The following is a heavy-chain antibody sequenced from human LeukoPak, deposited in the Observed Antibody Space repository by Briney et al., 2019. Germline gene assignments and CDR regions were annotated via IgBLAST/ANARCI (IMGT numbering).Heavy chain of an antibody. CDR3: ASSLKWELLPLDC. J-gene: IGHJ4*02. CDR2: IYSGGST. D-gene: IGHD1-26*01. Sequence: PGGSLRLSCAASGFTFSSYAMTWVRQAPGKGLEWVSVIYSGGSTYYADSVKGRFTISRDNSKNTLYLQMNSLRAEDTAVYYCASSLKWELLPLDCWGQGTLVTVSS. CDR1: GFTFSSYA. V-gene: IGHV3-53*01.